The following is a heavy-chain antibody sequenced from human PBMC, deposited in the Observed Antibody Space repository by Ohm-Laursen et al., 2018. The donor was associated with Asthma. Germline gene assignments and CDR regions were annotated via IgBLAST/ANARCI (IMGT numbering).Heavy chain of an antibody. J-gene: IGHJ4*02. Sequence: RSLRLSCAASGFTFSSYAMHWVRQAPGKGLEWVAVISYDGSNKYYADSVKGRFTISRDNSKNTLYLQMNSLRAEDTAVYYCARDPTLRGDLGYYFDYWGQGTLVTVSS. CDR1: GFTFSSYA. CDR3: ARDPTLRGDLGYYFDY. CDR2: ISYDGSNK. D-gene: IGHD3-3*01. V-gene: IGHV3-30-3*01.